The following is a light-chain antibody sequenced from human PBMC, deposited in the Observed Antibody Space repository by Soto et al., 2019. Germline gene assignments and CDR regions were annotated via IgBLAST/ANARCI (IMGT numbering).Light chain of an antibody. Sequence: DIVMTQSPDSLAVSLGERATINCKSSQRVLYSPNNKDCVAWYQQKPGQPPKLIIYWASARESGVPDRFSGSGSGTDFTLTISSLQAEDVAVYYCQQYRTIPYTFGQGTKLEIK. V-gene: IGKV4-1*01. CDR2: WAS. CDR1: QRVLYSPNNKDC. J-gene: IGKJ2*01. CDR3: QQYRTIPYT.